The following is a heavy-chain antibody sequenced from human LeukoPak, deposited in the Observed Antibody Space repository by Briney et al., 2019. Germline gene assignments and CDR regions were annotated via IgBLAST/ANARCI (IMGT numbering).Heavy chain of an antibody. J-gene: IGHJ5*02. D-gene: IGHD2-2*01. CDR3: ARDSPVVPAAMSWFDP. CDR2: IKQDGSEK. CDR1: GFTFSSYA. V-gene: IGHV3-7*01. Sequence: GGSLRLSCAASGFTFSSYAMSWVRQAPGKGLEWVANIKQDGSEKYYVDSVKGRFTISRDNAKNSLYLQMNSLRAEDTAVYYCARDSPVVPAAMSWFDPWGQGTLVTVSS.